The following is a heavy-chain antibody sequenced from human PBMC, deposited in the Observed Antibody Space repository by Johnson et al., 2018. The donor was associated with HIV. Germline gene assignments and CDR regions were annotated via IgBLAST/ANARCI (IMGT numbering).Heavy chain of an antibody. J-gene: IGHJ3*02. Sequence: VQLVESGGGVVQPGRSLRLSCAASGFTFSDYYMSWIRQAPGKGLEWVGRIKSKTDGGTTDYAAPVKGRFTISRDDSKNTVYLQINSLKTEDTAVYHCTTGGYYYDSSGYYDAFDIWGQGTMVTVSS. D-gene: IGHD3-22*01. CDR1: GFTFSDYY. CDR3: TTGGYYYDSSGYYDAFDI. CDR2: IKSKTDGGTT. V-gene: IGHV3-15*01.